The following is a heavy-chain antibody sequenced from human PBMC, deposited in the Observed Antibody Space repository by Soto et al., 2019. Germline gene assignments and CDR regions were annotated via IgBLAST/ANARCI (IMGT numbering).Heavy chain of an antibody. J-gene: IGHJ4*02. CDR1: GFPFSTYA. CDR3: AKGSKFTIFSPNDY. CDR2: LSGNSGTT. D-gene: IGHD3-3*01. V-gene: IGHV3-23*01. Sequence: GGSLRLSCAASGFPFSTYAMTWVRQAPGKGLEWVSALSGNSGTTYSADSVKGRFTISRDNSRNTLYLQMSSLRAEDTALYYCAKGSKFTIFSPNDYWGQGTLVTVSS.